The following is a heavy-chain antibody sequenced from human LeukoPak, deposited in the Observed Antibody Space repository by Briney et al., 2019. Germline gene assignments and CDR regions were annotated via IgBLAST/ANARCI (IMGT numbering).Heavy chain of an antibody. CDR3: ARGGYYGSGNDFRFDP. V-gene: IGHV4-39*07. CDR1: GGSISSSSYY. CDR2: IYYTGST. D-gene: IGHD3-10*01. Sequence: SETLSLTCTVSGGSISSSSYYWGWIRQPPGKGLEWIGSIYYTGSTNYNPSLKSRVTISVDTSKNQFSLKLSSVTAADTAIYYCARGGYYGSGNDFRFDPWGQGTLVTVSS. J-gene: IGHJ5*02.